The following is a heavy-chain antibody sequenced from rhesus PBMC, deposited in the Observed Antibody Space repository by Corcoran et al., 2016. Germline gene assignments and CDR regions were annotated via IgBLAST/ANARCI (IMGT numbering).Heavy chain of an antibody. Sequence: QVQLQESGPAVVMPSETLYLPCAVSGGAISSSNWWRWIRQSPRKGLEWIGGIYGSGGSTEYNPSLKSRVTISIDTSKNQFSLKLSSVTAADTAVYYCARLFCTSTTCSSFDYWGQGVLVTVSS. CDR3: ARLFCTSTTCSSFDY. CDR1: GGAISSSNW. J-gene: IGHJ4*01. CDR2: IYGSGGST. V-gene: IGHV4-93*02. D-gene: IGHD2-2*01.